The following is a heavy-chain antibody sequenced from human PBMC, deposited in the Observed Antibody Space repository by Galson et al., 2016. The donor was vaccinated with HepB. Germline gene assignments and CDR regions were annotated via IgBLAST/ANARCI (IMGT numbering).Heavy chain of an antibody. J-gene: IGHJ4*02. Sequence: SLRLSCAASGFTFSSYAMNWVRQAPGKGLEWVSGISGSGSSTYYADSVKGRFTISRDNSKNTLDLLMNSLRAEDTAIYYCAKGSFYDILTGYYAYWGQGSLVTVSS. CDR3: AKGSFYDILTGYYAY. V-gene: IGHV3-23*01. D-gene: IGHD3-9*01. CDR2: ISGSGSST. CDR1: GFTFSSYA.